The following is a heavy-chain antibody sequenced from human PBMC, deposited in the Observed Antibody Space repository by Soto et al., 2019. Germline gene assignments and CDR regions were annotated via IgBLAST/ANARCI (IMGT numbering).Heavy chain of an antibody. Sequence: ASVKVSCKASGYTFTSYGISWVRQAPGQGLEWMGWISAYNGNTNYAQKLQGRVTMTTDTSTSTAYMELRSLRSDDTAVYYCARAYCSSTSCRPRYYYYYYGMDVWGQGPTVTVSS. CDR1: GYTFTSYG. V-gene: IGHV1-18*04. J-gene: IGHJ6*02. CDR2: ISAYNGNT. D-gene: IGHD2-2*01. CDR3: ARAYCSSTSCRPRYYYYYYGMDV.